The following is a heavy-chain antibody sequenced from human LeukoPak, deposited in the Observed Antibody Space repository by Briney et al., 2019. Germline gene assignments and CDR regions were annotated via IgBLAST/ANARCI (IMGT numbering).Heavy chain of an antibody. J-gene: IGHJ4*02. CDR3: AREDGYCSGGNCYSYFVS. D-gene: IGHD2-15*01. CDR1: GNYW. CDR2: IRKRGIET. V-gene: IGHV3-7*01. Sequence: GGSLRLSCAASGNYWMSWVRQAPGKGLEWVAFIRKRGIETNYVDSVKGRFTITRDNARNSLFLQMNSLRAEDTAVYYCAREDGYCSGGNCYSYFVSWGQGTLVTVSS.